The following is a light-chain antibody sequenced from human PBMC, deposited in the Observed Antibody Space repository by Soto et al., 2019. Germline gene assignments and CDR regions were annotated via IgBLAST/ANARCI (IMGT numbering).Light chain of an antibody. V-gene: IGKV2-30*01. CDR1: QSLVFSDGHTY. J-gene: IGKJ2*01. CDR2: KVS. Sequence: DVMMTQSPLSLPVTLGQPASISCRSSQSLVFSDGHTYLNWFLQRPGQPPRRLIYKVSNRDSGVPDRFIGSRSGTDFTLRISRVEAEDVGVYYCMQGTHWPPYTFGQGTKLEIK. CDR3: MQGTHWPPYT.